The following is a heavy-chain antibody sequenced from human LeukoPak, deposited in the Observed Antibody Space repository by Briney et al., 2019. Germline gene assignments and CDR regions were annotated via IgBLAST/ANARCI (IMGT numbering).Heavy chain of an antibody. CDR3: ARDRISINALDM. J-gene: IGHJ3*02. CDR2: ISHIGST. D-gene: IGHD1-14*01. CDR1: GASISGHY. Sequence: SETLSLTCTVSGASISGHYLTWIRRPPGKGLEGIGYISHIGSTNYNLSLKSTVTISFDTSKNQFSLKLTSVTAADTAVYYGARDRISINALDMWGQGTVVTVSS. V-gene: IGHV4-59*11.